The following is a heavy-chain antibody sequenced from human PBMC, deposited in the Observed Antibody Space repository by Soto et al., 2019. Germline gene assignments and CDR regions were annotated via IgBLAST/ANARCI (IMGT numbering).Heavy chain of an antibody. J-gene: IGHJ4*02. CDR2: ISYDGSNK. D-gene: IGHD5-12*01. V-gene: IGHV3-30-3*01. CDR1: GFTFSSYA. CDR3: ARSQLLVAPPDR. Sequence: QVQLVESGGGVGQPGRSLRLSCAASGFTFSSYAMHWVRQAPGKGLEWVAVISYDGSNKYYADSVKGRFTISRDNSKNTLYLQMNSLRAEDTAVYYCARSQLLVAPPDRWGQGTLVTVSS.